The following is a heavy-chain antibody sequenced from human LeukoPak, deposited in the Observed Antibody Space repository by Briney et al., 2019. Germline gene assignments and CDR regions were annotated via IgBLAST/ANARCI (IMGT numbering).Heavy chain of an antibody. V-gene: IGHV4-59*01. CDR1: GGSISCYY. CDR2: IYYSGDT. D-gene: IGHD3-22*01. CDR3: ARVTYYDDRSGYRPYYFDY. J-gene: IGHJ4*02. Sequence: SATMSPTCTVSGGSISCYYGSWIRQPPEKGLERIGYIYYSGDTKYNPSLKSRVTIPVDTSKNQYSLKWSSVTAADTAVYYCARVTYYDDRSGYRPYYFDYWGQGTLVAVSA.